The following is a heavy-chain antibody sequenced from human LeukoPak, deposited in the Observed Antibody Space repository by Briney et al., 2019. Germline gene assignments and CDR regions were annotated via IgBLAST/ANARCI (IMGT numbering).Heavy chain of an antibody. CDR1: GFTFHDYY. CDR3: ASSQYSSSWDYYYYGMDV. V-gene: IGHV3-11*01. D-gene: IGHD6-13*01. J-gene: IGHJ6*02. Sequence: GGSLRLSCAASGFTFHDYYMSWIRQAPGKGLEWVSYISSSGSTIYYADSVKGRFTISRDNAKNSLYLQMNSLRAEDTAVYYCASSQYSSSWDYYYYGMDVWGQGTTVTVSS. CDR2: ISSSGSTI.